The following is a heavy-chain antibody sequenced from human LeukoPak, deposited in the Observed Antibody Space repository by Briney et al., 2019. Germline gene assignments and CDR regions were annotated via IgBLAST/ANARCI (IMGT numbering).Heavy chain of an antibody. CDR2: ISAYNGHT. Sequence: ASVKVSCKASGYTFNSYGISWVRQAPGQGLEWMGWISAYNGHTNYAQKFQGRVTMTTDTSASTAYMELRSLRSDDTAVYYCARSYYYDSSPTDYWGQGTLVTVSS. D-gene: IGHD3-22*01. V-gene: IGHV1-18*01. CDR3: ARSYYYDSSPTDY. J-gene: IGHJ4*02. CDR1: GYTFNSYG.